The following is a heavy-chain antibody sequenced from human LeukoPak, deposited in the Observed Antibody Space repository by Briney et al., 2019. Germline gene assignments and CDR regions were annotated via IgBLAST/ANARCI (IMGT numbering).Heavy chain of an antibody. D-gene: IGHD1-26*01. CDR3: ARRPDSGSYYVDY. J-gene: IGHJ4*02. V-gene: IGHV3-64*01. CDR1: GFTFSSYA. Sequence: GGSLRLSCAASGFTFSSYAMHWVRQAPGKGLEYVSAISGNGVSTDYANPVKGRFTISRDNSKNTLYLQMGSLRAEDMAVYYCARRPDSGSYYVDYWGQGTLVTVSS. CDR2: ISGNGVST.